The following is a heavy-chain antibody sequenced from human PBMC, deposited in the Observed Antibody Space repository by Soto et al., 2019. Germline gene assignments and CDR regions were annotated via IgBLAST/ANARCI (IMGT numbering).Heavy chain of an antibody. J-gene: IGHJ4*02. Sequence: SETLSLTCTVSGVSISSIKYYWSWIRQPPGKGLEWIGSIYYSGSTYYNPSLKSRVTVSVDTSKSQFSLNLRSVTAVDTAVYYCARSPSRQYFDWIPDFDYWGQGALVTVSS. CDR3: ARSPSRQYFDWIPDFDY. CDR1: GVSISSIKYY. CDR2: IYYSGST. V-gene: IGHV4-39*01. D-gene: IGHD3-9*01.